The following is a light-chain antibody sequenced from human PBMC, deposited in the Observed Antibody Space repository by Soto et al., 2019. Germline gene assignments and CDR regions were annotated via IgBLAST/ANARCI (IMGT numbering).Light chain of an antibody. V-gene: IGKV1-5*01. J-gene: IGKJ1*01. CDR3: QQYMSYS. Sequence: DFQTTQSPSTLSASVGDRVASTCRASQNIRSRLAWFQQKPGKAPKLLIYDASSLESGVPQRFSGSGSGTEFTLTISSLQPDDFATYYCQQYMSYSFGQGTKVDIK. CDR2: DAS. CDR1: QNIRSR.